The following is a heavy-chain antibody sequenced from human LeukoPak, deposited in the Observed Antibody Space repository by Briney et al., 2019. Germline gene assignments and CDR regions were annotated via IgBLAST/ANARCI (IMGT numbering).Heavy chain of an antibody. Sequence: PGGSLRLSCAASGFTFSSYWMHWVRQAPGKGLVWVSRINSDGSSTSYADSVKGRFTISRDNAKNTLYLQMNSLSAEDTAVYYCARDPQITMGPYYYYYGMDVWGQGTTVTVSS. J-gene: IGHJ6*02. D-gene: IGHD3-10*01. CDR3: ARDPQITMGPYYYYYGMDV. V-gene: IGHV3-74*01. CDR2: INSDGSST. CDR1: GFTFSSYW.